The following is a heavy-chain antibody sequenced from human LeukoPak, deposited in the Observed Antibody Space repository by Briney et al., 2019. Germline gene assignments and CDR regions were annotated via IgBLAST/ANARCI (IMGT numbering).Heavy chain of an antibody. CDR3: ASVAVAGLGGDY. J-gene: IGHJ4*02. V-gene: IGHV3-30-3*01. CDR1: GFTFSSYA. Sequence: GGSLRLSCAASGFTFSSYAMHWVRQAPGKGLEWVAVISYDGSNKCYADSVKGRFTISRDNSKNTLYLQMNSLRAENTAVYYCASVAVAGLGGDYWGQGTLVTVSS. D-gene: IGHD6-19*01. CDR2: ISYDGSNK.